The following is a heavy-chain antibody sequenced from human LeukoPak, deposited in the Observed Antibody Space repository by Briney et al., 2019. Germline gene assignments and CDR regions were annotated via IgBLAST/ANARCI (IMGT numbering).Heavy chain of an antibody. CDR3: AKDDAWGRYKD. V-gene: IGHV3-23*01. CDR2: ISPSGGIT. CDR1: GFTVSTTY. D-gene: IGHD3-16*01. Sequence: PGGSLRLSCAASGFTVSTTYMNWVRQAPGKGLEWVSGISPSGGITYYTDSVKGRFTISRDNSKNTVSLQMNSLRGDDTAVYYCAKDDAWGRYKDWGQGTLVTVSS. J-gene: IGHJ1*01.